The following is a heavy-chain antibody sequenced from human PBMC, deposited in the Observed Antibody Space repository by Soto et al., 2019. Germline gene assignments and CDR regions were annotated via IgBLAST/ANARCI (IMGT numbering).Heavy chain of an antibody. CDR1: GFTFSSYA. CDR2: ISYDGSNK. V-gene: IGHV3-30-3*01. D-gene: IGHD3-3*01. Sequence: GGSLRLSCAASGFTFSSYAMHWVRQAPGKGLEWVTVISYDGSNKYYADSVKGRFTISRDNSKNTLYLQMNSLRAEDTAVYYCAREAVRITIFGVVTPEDYFDYWGQGTMVTVYS. CDR3: AREAVRITIFGVVTPEDYFDY. J-gene: IGHJ4*02.